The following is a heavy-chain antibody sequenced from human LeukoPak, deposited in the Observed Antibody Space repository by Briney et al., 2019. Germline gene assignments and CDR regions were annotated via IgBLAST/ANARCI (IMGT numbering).Heavy chain of an antibody. CDR1: GGSISSSSYY. J-gene: IGHJ5*02. Sequence: PSETLSLTCTVSGGSISSSSYYWGWIRQPPGKGLEWIGSVDYSGSAYYNPSLKSRVTMSVDTSKNQFSLKLTSVIAADTAVYYCARAVAGNSWFDPWGQGALVTVSS. CDR2: VDYSGSA. CDR3: ARAVAGNSWFDP. V-gene: IGHV4-39*07. D-gene: IGHD6-19*01.